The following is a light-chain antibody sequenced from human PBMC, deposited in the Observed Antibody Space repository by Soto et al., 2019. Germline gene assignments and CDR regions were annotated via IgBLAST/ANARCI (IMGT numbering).Light chain of an antibody. CDR3: QQFGRSPPSWT. V-gene: IGKV3-20*01. Sequence: EIELTQSPGTLSLSPGERATLSCRASQSVSSSYLAWYQQKPGQPPRLLIFDASSRATGIPDRFSGSGSRTDFTLTISSLEPEDFAVYYCQQFGRSPPSWTFGQGTKVEIK. J-gene: IGKJ1*01. CDR1: QSVSSSY. CDR2: DAS.